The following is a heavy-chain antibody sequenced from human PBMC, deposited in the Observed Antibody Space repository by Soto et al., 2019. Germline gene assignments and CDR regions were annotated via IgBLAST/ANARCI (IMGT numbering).Heavy chain of an antibody. D-gene: IGHD2-2*01. CDR3: ARGERNVVVPAAIRYYYYYGMDV. CDR2: INPSGGST. V-gene: IGHV1-46*01. Sequence: QVQLVQSGAEVKKPGASVKVSCKASGYTFTSYYMHWVRQAPGQGLEWMGIINPSGGSTSYAQKFQDRVTMTRDTSTSTVYMELSSLRSEDTAVYYCARGERNVVVPAAIRYYYYYGMDVWGQGTTVTVSS. CDR1: GYTFTSYY. J-gene: IGHJ6*02.